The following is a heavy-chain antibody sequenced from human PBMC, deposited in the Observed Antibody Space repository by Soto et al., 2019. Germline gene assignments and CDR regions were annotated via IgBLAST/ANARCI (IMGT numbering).Heavy chain of an antibody. J-gene: IGHJ5*02. D-gene: IGHD2-2*01. CDR1: GGSFSGYY. CDR3: AREARVRLRPYQLLWGLFDP. V-gene: IGHV4-34*01. Sequence: SETLSLTCAVYGGSFSGYYWSWIRQPPGKGLEWIGEINHSGSTNYNPSLKSRVTISVDTSKNQFSLKLSSVTAADTAVYYCAREARVRLRPYQLLWGLFDPWGQGTLVTVSS. CDR2: INHSGST.